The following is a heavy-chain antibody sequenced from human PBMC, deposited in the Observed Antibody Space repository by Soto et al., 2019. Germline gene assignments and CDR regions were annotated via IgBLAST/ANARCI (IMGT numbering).Heavy chain of an antibody. D-gene: IGHD3-22*01. V-gene: IGHV3-30*18. CDR2: ISYDGSNK. CDR1: GFTFSSYG. J-gene: IGHJ4*02. Sequence: SGGSLRLSCAASGFTFSSYGMHWVRQAPGKGLEWVAVISYDGSNKYYADSVKGRFTISRDNSKNTLYLQMNSLRAEDTAVYYFANSRRRYYYSSGIHYWVQGTLVTVSS. CDR3: ANSRRRYYYSSGIHY.